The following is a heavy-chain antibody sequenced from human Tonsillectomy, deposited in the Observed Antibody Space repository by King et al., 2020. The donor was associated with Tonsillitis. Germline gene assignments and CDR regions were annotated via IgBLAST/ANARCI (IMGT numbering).Heavy chain of an antibody. CDR1: GYTFSNYD. Sequence: QLVQSGAEVKMPGASVKVSCKASGYTFSNYDINWMRQAPGQGLEWLGWVSPRDGRTGIAQKFQGRVTMTPDTSISTAYMELSSLTSDDTAVYFCARGVTAGVDSWGQGTLVTVSS. D-gene: IGHD6-13*01. J-gene: IGHJ5*01. CDR3: ARGVTAGVDS. CDR2: VSPRDGRT. V-gene: IGHV1-8*02.